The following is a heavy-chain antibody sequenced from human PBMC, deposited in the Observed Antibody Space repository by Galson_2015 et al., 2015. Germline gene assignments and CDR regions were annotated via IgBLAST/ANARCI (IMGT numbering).Heavy chain of an antibody. V-gene: IGHV3-23*01. D-gene: IGHD6-19*01. Sequence: SLRLSCAASGFTFSSYAMSWVRQAPGKGLEWVSAISGSGGSTYYADSVKGRFTISRDNSKNTVYLQMNSLRAEDTAVYYCAKKRPLKQWLRGYFDYWGQGTLVTVSS. CDR3: AKKRPLKQWLRGYFDY. CDR2: ISGSGGST. CDR1: GFTFSSYA. J-gene: IGHJ4*02.